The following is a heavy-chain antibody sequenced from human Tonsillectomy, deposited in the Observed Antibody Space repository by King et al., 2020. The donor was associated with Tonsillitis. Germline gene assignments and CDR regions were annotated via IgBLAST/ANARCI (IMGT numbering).Heavy chain of an antibody. CDR1: VGTFSSYV. Sequence: VQLVESGSEVKKPGSSLKVSCKASVGTFSSYVISWLRQSPGPALDWMVGVTPIFGTANDALKMQGRVTLTADESTSTAYMELSSLRSEDTAVYYCACRTQLDYYDSSGYYGGSDAFDIWGQGTMVTVSS. CDR2: VTPIFGTA. D-gene: IGHD3-22*01. J-gene: IGHJ3*02. CDR3: ACRTQLDYYDSSGYYGGSDAFDI. V-gene: IGHV1-69*01.